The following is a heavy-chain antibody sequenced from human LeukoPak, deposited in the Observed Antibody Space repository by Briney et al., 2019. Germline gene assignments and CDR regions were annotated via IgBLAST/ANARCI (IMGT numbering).Heavy chain of an antibody. D-gene: IGHD3-10*01. CDR1: GGTFSSYA. CDR2: IIPIFGTA. Sequence: SVKVSCKASGGTFSSYAISWVRQAPGQGLEWMGGIIPIFGTANYAQKFQGRVTITADESTSTAYMELSSLRSEDTAVYYCVRGSLDRRGFDPWGQGTLVTVSS. J-gene: IGHJ5*02. V-gene: IGHV1-69*13. CDR3: VRGSLDRRGFDP.